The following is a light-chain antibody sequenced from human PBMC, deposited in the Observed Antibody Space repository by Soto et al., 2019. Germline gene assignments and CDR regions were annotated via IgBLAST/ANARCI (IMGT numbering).Light chain of an antibody. CDR1: QSVSSD. CDR3: QQYNNWPQT. V-gene: IGKV3-15*01. J-gene: IGKJ1*01. Sequence: EIEMTQSPATLSVSPGERATLSCRASQSVSSDLAWYQQKPGQAPMLLIYGASTRATGIPARFSGSGSGTEFNLTISSLQSEDFATYYCQQYNNWPQTFGQGTKVEIK. CDR2: GAS.